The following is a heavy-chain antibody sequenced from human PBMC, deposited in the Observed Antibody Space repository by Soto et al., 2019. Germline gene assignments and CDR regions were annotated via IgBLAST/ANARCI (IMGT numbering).Heavy chain of an antibody. Sequence: GGSLRLSGAASGFTFSRYSMNWVRQAPGKGLEWVSSISSTTNYIYYGDSMKGRFTISRDNAKNSLYLEMNSLRAEDTAVYYCARESEDLTSNFDYWGQGTLVTVSS. CDR2: ISSTTNYI. J-gene: IGHJ4*02. V-gene: IGHV3-21*06. CDR1: GFTFSRYS. CDR3: ARESEDLTSNFDY.